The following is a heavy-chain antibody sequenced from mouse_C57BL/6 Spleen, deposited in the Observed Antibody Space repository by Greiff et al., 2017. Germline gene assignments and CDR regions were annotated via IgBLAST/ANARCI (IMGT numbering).Heavy chain of an antibody. V-gene: IGHV1-54*01. Sequence: QVQLQQSGAELVRPGTSVKVSCKASGYAFTNYLIEWVKQRPGQGLEWIGVINPGSGGTNYNEKFKGKATLTADKSSSTAYMQLSSLTSEDSAVYFCARWGNELVWFAYWGQGTLVTVSA. CDR2: INPGSGGT. J-gene: IGHJ3*01. CDR3: ARWGNELVWFAY. CDR1: GYAFTNYL. D-gene: IGHD4-1*01.